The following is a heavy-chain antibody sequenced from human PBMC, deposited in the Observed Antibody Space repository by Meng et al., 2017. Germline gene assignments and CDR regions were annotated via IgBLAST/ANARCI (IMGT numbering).Heavy chain of an antibody. D-gene: IGHD3-10*01. J-gene: IGHJ4*02. CDR2: IYHGGNT. CDR1: GGSISSVDW. V-gene: IGHV4/OR15-8*02. CDR3: ARVPGGIGAADY. Sequence: QVPLRQPGPGLVKPSGTLSLTCVVSGGSISSVDWWSWVRQPPGKGLEWIGEIYHGGNTNYNPSLKSRVTISIDKSKNQFSLKLSSVTAADTAVYYCARVPGGIGAADYWGQGTLVTVSS.